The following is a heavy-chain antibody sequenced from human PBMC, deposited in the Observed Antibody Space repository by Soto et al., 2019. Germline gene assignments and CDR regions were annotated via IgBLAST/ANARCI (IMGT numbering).Heavy chain of an antibody. CDR1: GFTFSSYA. J-gene: IGHJ3*02. D-gene: IGHD4-4*01. CDR2: TSYDGSNN. V-gene: IGHV3-30-3*01. Sequence: QVQLVESGGGVVQPGRSLRLSCAASGFTFSSYAMHWVRQAPGKGLEWVAVTSYDGSNNYYADSVKGRFTISRDNSKNTLYRQMNSLRAEDTAVYYCARATVTTSDDAFDIWAKGQWSPSLQ. CDR3: ARATVTTSDDAFDI.